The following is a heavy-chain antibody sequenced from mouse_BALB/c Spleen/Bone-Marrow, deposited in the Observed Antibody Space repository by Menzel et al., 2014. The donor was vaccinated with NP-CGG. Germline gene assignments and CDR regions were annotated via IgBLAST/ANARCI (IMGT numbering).Heavy chain of an antibody. CDR3: ARGTGYYFDY. CDR1: GDSITNAY. J-gene: IGHJ2*01. Sequence: EVKVVESGPSLVKPSQPLSLTCSVTGDSITNAYWNWIRKFPGNKIDYMGYISYSGNTYYNPSLKSRISITRDTSKNQFYLQLNSVTTEDTATYFCARGTGYYFDYWGQGTTLTGSS. D-gene: IGHD3-3*01. V-gene: IGHV3-8*02. CDR2: ISYSGNT.